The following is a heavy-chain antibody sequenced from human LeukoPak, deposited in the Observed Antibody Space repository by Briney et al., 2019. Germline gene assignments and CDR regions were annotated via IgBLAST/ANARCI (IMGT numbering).Heavy chain of an antibody. CDR2: INWNGGST. CDR1: GFTFDDYG. V-gene: IGHV3-20*04. D-gene: IGHD5-18*01. Sequence: GGSLRLSCAASGFTFDDYGMSWVRQAPGRGLEWVSGINWNGGSTGYADSVKGRFTISRDNAKNSPYLQMNSLRAEDTALYYCAKQDTAIGGFAYWGQGTLVTVSS. CDR3: AKQDTAIGGFAY. J-gene: IGHJ4*02.